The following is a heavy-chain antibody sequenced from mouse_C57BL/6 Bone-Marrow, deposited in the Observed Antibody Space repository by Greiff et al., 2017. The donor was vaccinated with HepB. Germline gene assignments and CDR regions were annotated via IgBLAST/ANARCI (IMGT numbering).Heavy chain of an antibody. J-gene: IGHJ1*03. Sequence: VQLQQSGAELVRPGASVKLSCTASGFNIKDDYMHWVKQRPEQGLEWIGWIDPENGDTEYASKFQGKATITADTSSNTADLQLSSLTSEDTAVYYCTGYYGSSCYWYFDAWGTGTTVTVSS. D-gene: IGHD1-1*01. V-gene: IGHV14-4*01. CDR3: TGYYGSSCYWYFDA. CDR2: IDPENGDT. CDR1: GFNIKDDY.